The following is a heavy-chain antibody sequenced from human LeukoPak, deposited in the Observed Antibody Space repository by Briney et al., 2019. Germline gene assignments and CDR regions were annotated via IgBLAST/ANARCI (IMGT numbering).Heavy chain of an antibody. Sequence: GGSLRLSCVASEFTFSSYEMNWVRQAPGKGLEWVSSISSSSSYIYYADSVKGRFTISRDNAKNSLYLQMNSLRAEDTAVYYCARSTTVVTEDYWGQGTLVTVSS. D-gene: IGHD4-23*01. CDR2: ISSSSSYI. V-gene: IGHV3-21*01. J-gene: IGHJ4*02. CDR3: ARSTTVVTEDY. CDR1: EFTFSSYE.